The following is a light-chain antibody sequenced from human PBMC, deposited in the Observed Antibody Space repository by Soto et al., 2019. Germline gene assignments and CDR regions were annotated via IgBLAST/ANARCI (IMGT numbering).Light chain of an antibody. Sequence: QSVLTQSPSASASLGASVKLTCTLSSGHSSYAIAWHQQQPEQGPRYLMKVNSDGSHNKGDGIPDRFSGFSSGAERYLTISSLQSEDEADYYWQTWGADVTVVFGGGTKLAVL. CDR2: VNSDGSH. CDR3: QTWGADVTVV. J-gene: IGLJ2*01. CDR1: SGHSSYA. V-gene: IGLV4-69*01.